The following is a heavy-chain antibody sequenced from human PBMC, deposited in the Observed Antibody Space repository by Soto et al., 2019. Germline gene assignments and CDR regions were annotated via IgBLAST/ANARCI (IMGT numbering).Heavy chain of an antibody. Sequence: QVQLQESGPGLVKPSETLSLTCSVSGVSVNSYYWRWIRQPPGKGLEWIGHTHYGGSPNYNPSLKXRXTXSXXSSKNQFSLKLSSVTAADTAIYYCARVQWERPADYWGQGTLVTVSS. V-gene: IGHV4-59*02. CDR1: GVSVNSYY. CDR2: THYGGSP. J-gene: IGHJ4*02. CDR3: ARVQWERPADY. D-gene: IGHD1-1*01.